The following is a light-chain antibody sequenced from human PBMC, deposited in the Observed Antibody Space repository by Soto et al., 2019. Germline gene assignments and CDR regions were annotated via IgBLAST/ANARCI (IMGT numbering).Light chain of an antibody. CDR1: QSVSSY. V-gene: IGKV3-11*01. CDR3: QQRGNWPGALT. CDR2: DAS. J-gene: IGKJ4*01. Sequence: EIVLTQSTATLSLSPGERATLSCRASQSVSSYLAWYQQKPGQAPRLLIYDASDRATGIPARFSGSGSGTDFSLTISSLEPEDFAVYYCQQRGNWPGALTFGGGTKVEIK.